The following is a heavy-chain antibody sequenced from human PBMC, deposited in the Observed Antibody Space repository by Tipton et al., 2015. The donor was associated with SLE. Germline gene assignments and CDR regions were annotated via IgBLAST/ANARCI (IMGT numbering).Heavy chain of an antibody. J-gene: IGHJ5*02. V-gene: IGHV4-39*01. CDR1: GDSISSGSYY. CDR3: ARRLRGSNWFDP. Sequence: TLSLTCSVSGDSISSGSYYWGWIRQPPGKGLEWIGDIYYTGSTYYNPSLQSRVTISVDTSKNQFSLKLTSVTAADTAIYYCARRLRGSNWFDPWGQGTLVTVSS. CDR2: IYYTGST. D-gene: IGHD3-10*01.